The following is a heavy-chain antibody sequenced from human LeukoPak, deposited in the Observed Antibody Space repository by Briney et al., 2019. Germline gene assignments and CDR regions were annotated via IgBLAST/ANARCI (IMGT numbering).Heavy chain of an antibody. V-gene: IGHV3-48*03. D-gene: IGHD5-24*01. J-gene: IGHJ4*02. Sequence: PGRTLRLSCAASGFTFSTYEMNWVRQAPGKGLEWVSYISTTGTTLYSADSVKGRFTISRDNAKNSLYLQMSSLRAEDTAVYYCARVVRDGYNPIDYWGQGTLVTVSS. CDR1: GFTFSTYE. CDR3: ARVVRDGYNPIDY. CDR2: ISTTGTTL.